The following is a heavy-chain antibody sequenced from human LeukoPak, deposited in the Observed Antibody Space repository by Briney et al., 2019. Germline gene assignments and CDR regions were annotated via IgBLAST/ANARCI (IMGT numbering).Heavy chain of an antibody. CDR2: IRSKANSYAT. D-gene: IGHD4-23*01. J-gene: IGHJ4*02. V-gene: IGHV3-73*01. Sequence: GGSLRLSCAASGFTFSGSAMHWVRQASGKGLEWVGRIRSKANSYATAYAASVKGRFTISRDDSKNTAYLQMNSLKTEDTAVYYCTRLGPGYGGNSVMDYFDYWGQGTLVTVSS. CDR1: GFTFSGSA. CDR3: TRLGPGYGGNSVMDYFDY.